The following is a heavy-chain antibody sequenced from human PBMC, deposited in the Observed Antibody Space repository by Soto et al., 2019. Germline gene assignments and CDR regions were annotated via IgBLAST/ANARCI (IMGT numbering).Heavy chain of an antibody. CDR2: ISVSGTMR. D-gene: IGHD3-9*01. V-gene: IGHV3-48*03. Sequence: QLVESGGGSVQPGRSLRHSCAPSGFTFSSYEMNWVRQAPGKGLEWVSYISVSGTMRSYADAVKGRFTISRDNTKKILYLQMNSLRAEDTALYYCATAGLTGTVWGQGTTVTVSS. CDR3: ATAGLTGTV. CDR1: GFTFSSYE. J-gene: IGHJ6*02.